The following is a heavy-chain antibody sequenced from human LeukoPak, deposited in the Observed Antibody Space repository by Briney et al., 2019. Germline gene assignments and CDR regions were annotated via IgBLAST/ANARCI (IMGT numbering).Heavy chain of an antibody. V-gene: IGHV4-59*01. CDR2: ISYSGST. CDR1: GGSISSYY. J-gene: IGHJ5*02. CDR3: AREGTAGTNLNWFDP. Sequence: SETLSLTCTVSGGSISSYYWSWIRQPPGKGLEWIGYISYSGSTNFNPSLRSRVTISVDTSKNQFSLKLSSVTAADTAVYYCAREGTAGTNLNWFDPWGQGTLVTVSS. D-gene: IGHD1-1*01.